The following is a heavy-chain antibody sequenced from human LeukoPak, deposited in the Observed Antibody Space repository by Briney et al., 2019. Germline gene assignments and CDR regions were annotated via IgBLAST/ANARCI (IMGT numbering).Heavy chain of an antibody. D-gene: IGHD2-15*01. V-gene: IGHV1-69*01. CDR2: IIPIFGTA. CDR3: ARDQRPDCSGGSCYPFFDY. CDR1: GGTFSSYA. J-gene: IGHJ4*02. Sequence: GASVKVSCKASGGTFSSYAISWVRQAPGQGLEWMGGIIPIFGTANYAQKFQGRVTITAYESTSTAYMELSSLRSEDTAVYYCARDQRPDCSGGSCYPFFDYWGQGTLVTVSS.